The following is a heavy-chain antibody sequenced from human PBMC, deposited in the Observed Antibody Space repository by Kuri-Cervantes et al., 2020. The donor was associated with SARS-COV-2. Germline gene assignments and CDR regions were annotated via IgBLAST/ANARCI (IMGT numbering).Heavy chain of an antibody. CDR3: ATGLVVPAAMRDY. CDR2: IYPGDSDT. CDR1: GYSFTTYW. J-gene: IGHJ4*02. D-gene: IGHD2-2*01. Sequence: GGSLRLSCKGSGYSFTTYWIAWVRQTPGKGLEWVGIIYPGDSDTRYSPSFQGQVTISADKSISTAYLQWSSLKASDTAMYYCATGLVVPAAMRDYWGQGTLVTVSS. V-gene: IGHV5-51*01.